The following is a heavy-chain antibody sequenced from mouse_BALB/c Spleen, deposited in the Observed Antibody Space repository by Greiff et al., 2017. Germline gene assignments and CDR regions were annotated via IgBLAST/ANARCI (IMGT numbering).Heavy chain of an antibody. V-gene: IGHV14-3*02. Sequence: EVKLMESGAELVKPGASVKLSCTASGFNIKDTYMHWVKQRPEQGLEWIGRIDPANGNTKYDPKFQGKATITADTSSNTAYLQLSSLTSEDTAVYYCARLIRYYGYWYFDVWGAGTTVTVSS. CDR3: ARLIRYYGYWYFDV. J-gene: IGHJ1*01. CDR2: IDPANGNT. D-gene: IGHD1-2*01. CDR1: GFNIKDTY.